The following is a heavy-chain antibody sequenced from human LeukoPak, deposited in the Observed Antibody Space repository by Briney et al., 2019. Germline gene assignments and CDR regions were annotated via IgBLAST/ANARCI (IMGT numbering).Heavy chain of an antibody. J-gene: IGHJ4*02. V-gene: IGHV4-39*01. Sequence: PSGTLSLTSTVSVGSTSISSYYWGWIRQPPGKGLGLVGSMYYSGSTYYKPSLKSRVTISIDTSKNQFSLKLRSVTAGDTAVYYCAHYDSSGYYYALDYWGQGTLVTVSS. D-gene: IGHD3-22*01. CDR3: AHYDSSGYYYALDY. CDR1: VGSTSISSYY. CDR2: MYYSGST.